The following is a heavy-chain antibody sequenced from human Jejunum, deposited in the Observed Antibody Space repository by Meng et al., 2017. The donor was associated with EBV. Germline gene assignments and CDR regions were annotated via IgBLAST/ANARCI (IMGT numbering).Heavy chain of an antibody. CDR3: AHSPMRTSSSGYPRGFDY. CDR2: IYWDDDK. J-gene: IGHJ4*02. Sequence: QTPFKAARPPLVQPHQTPTLPCTFSGFSLPTSGVGVGWIRQPPGKAPEWLALIYWDDDKRYSPSLKGRLTITKDTSKNQVVLTMTNMDPVDTGTYFCAHSPMRTSSSGYPRGFDYWGQGTLVTVSS. D-gene: IGHD5-12*01. CDR1: GFSLPTSGVG. V-gene: IGHV2-5*02.